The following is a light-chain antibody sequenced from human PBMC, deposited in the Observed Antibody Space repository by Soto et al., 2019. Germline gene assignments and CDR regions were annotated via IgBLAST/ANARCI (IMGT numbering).Light chain of an antibody. CDR1: QSVSSSY. CDR3: QQYGSSGT. V-gene: IGKV3-20*01. Sequence: IVLSQSPGTLSLSPGDRATLSCRASQSVSSSYLDWYQQKPGPAHRLLIYGASTRATGIPDRFSGDGSGTDFTLTISRLEPEDFAVYYYQQYGSSGTFGQGTKVDIK. J-gene: IGKJ1*01. CDR2: GAS.